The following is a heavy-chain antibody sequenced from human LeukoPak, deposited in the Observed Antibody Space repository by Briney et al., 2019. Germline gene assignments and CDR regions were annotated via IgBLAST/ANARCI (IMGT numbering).Heavy chain of an antibody. CDR1: GFTFSSYA. CDR2: ISYDGSNK. Sequence: PGKSLRLSCAASGFTFSSYAMHWVRQAPGKGLEWVAVISYDGSNKYYADSVKGRFTISRDNSKNTLYLRMNSLRAEDTAVYYCARDGRRYSSGWYPTLYYFDYWGQGTLVTVSS. CDR3: ARDGRRYSSGWYPTLYYFDY. D-gene: IGHD6-19*01. V-gene: IGHV3-30*04. J-gene: IGHJ4*02.